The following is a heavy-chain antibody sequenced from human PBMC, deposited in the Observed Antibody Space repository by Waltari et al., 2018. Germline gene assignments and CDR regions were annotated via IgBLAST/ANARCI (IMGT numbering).Heavy chain of an antibody. Sequence: QLQESGPGLVKPSGTLSLTCTASGDSMSISNWWRWVRQSPATGLEWLGQSHRSGETNYNPSLGGRVTISMDTANNQYSLRVTSTTAADTAVYYCARDRGRGLYLDSWGQGTLVTVSP. J-gene: IGHJ4*02. CDR1: GDSMSISNW. CDR2: SHRSGET. V-gene: IGHV4-4*02. D-gene: IGHD2-15*01. CDR3: ARDRGRGLYLDS.